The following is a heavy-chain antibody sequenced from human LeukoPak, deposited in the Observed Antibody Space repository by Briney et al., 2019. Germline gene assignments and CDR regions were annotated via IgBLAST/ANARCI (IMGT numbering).Heavy chain of an antibody. CDR1: GGSFSGYY. CDR2: INHSGST. J-gene: IGHJ4*02. D-gene: IGHD3-10*01. Sequence: PSETLSLTCAVYGGSFSGYYWSWIRQPPGKGLEWIGEINHSGSTNYNPSLKSRVTISVDTSKNQFSLKLSSVTAADTAVYYCARYYIEGRCFDYWGQGTLVTVSS. CDR3: ARYYIEGRCFDY. V-gene: IGHV4-34*01.